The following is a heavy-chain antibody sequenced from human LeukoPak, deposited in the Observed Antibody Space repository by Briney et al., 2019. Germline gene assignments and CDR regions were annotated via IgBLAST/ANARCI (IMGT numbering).Heavy chain of an antibody. CDR2: MSGYNGNT. V-gene: IGHV1-18*01. CDR3: ARDLTHRRNYDNSGYQIVPAF. CDR1: GYIFTNFG. D-gene: IGHD3-22*01. Sequence: ASVKVSCKASGYIFTNFGISWVRQARGQGLEWMGWMSGYNGNTKYVQKFQGRVTMTTDTSTSTAYMELRSLRSDDTAVYYCARDLTHRRNYDNSGYQIVPAFWGQGTLVTVSS. J-gene: IGHJ4*02.